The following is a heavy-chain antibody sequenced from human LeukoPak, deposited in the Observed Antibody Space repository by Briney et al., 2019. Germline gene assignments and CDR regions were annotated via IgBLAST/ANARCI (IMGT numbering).Heavy chain of an antibody. Sequence: GASVKVSCKASGYTFTGYYMHWVRQAPGQGLEWMGRINPNSGGTNYAQKFQGRVTMTRDTSISTAYMELSRLRSDDTAVYYFARGQDYGDYVDYWGQGTLVTVSS. CDR1: GYTFTGYY. V-gene: IGHV1-2*06. CDR2: INPNSGGT. CDR3: ARGQDYGDYVDY. D-gene: IGHD4-17*01. J-gene: IGHJ4*02.